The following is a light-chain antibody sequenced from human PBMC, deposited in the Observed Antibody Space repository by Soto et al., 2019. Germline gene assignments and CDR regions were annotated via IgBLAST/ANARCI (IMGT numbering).Light chain of an antibody. CDR3: LQHNSYPLT. CDR2: AAS. J-gene: IGKJ1*01. Sequence: DIQMTQSPSSLSASVGDRVTITCRASQGIGNDLGWYQQKPGKAPKRLIYAASSLQSGVPSRFSGSGSETEFTLTISSLQPEDFAAYYRLQHNSYPLTFGQGTKVEIK. V-gene: IGKV1-17*01. CDR1: QGIGND.